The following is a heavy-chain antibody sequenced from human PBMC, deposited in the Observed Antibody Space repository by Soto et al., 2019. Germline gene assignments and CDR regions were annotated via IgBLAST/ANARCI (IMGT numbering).Heavy chain of an antibody. V-gene: IGHV1-69*02. Sequence: ASVKVSCKASGGTFSSYTISWVRQAPGQGLEWMGRIIPILGIANYAQKFQGRVTITADKSTSTAYMELSSLRSEDTAVYYCARGACSGGSCYPDPFDYWGQGTLVTVSS. CDR1: GGTFSSYT. D-gene: IGHD2-15*01. CDR2: IIPILGIA. J-gene: IGHJ4*02. CDR3: ARGACSGGSCYPDPFDY.